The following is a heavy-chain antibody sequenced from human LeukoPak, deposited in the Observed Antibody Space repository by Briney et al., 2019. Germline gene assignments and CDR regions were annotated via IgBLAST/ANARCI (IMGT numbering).Heavy chain of an antibody. V-gene: IGHV4-34*01. CDR3: ARGPEDLDSGGYPIDY. CDR1: GGSFSGYY. D-gene: IGHD3-22*01. Sequence: SETLSLTCAVYGGSFSGYYWSWIRQPPGKGLEWIGEINHSGSTNYNPSLKSRVTISVDTSKNQFSLKLSSVTAADTAVYYCARGPEDLDSGGYPIDYWGQGTLVTVSS. CDR2: INHSGST. J-gene: IGHJ4*02.